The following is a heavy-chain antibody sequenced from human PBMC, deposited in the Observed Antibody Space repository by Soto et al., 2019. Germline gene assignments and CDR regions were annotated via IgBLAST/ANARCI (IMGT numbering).Heavy chain of an antibody. CDR1: GFTFSSYG. Sequence: QVQLVESGGGVVQPGRSLRLSCAASGFTFSSYGMHWVRQAPGKGLEWVAVIWYDGSNKYYADSVKGRFTISRDNSKNTLYLQMNSLRAEDTAVYYCAREQVRFHYFDYWGQGTLVTVSS. J-gene: IGHJ4*02. CDR3: AREQVRFHYFDY. V-gene: IGHV3-33*01. D-gene: IGHD3-10*01. CDR2: IWYDGSNK.